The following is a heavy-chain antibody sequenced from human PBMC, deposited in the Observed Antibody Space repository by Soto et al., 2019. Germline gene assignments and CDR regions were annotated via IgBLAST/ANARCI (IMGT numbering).Heavy chain of an antibody. V-gene: IGHV4-59*01. CDR1: GGSISSYY. D-gene: IGHD3-10*01. CDR3: ARAKGPYYYGSGSRVLEYYFDY. Sequence: PSLTLSLTCTVSGGSISSYYWSWIRQPPGKGLEWIGYIYYSGSTNYNPSLKSRVTISVDTSKNQFSLKLSSVTAADTAVYYCARAKGPYYYGSGSRVLEYYFDYWGQGTLVTVSS. CDR2: IYYSGST. J-gene: IGHJ4*02.